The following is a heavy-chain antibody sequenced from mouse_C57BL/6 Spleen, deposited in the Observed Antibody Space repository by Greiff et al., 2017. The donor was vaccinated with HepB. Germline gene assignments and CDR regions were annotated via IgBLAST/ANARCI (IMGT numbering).Heavy chain of an antibody. CDR1: GYSFTGYY. Sequence: EVKLMESGPELVKPGASVKISCKASGYSFTGYYMNWVKQSPEKSLEWIGEINPSTGGTTYNQKFKAKATLTVDKSSSTAYLQLKGLTSEDSAVYYCARRQGGYWGQGTTLTVSS. V-gene: IGHV1-42*01. CDR2: INPSTGGT. CDR3: ARRQGGY. J-gene: IGHJ2*01.